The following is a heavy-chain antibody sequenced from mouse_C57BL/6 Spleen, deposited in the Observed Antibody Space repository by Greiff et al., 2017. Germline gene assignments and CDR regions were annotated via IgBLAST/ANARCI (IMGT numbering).Heavy chain of an antibody. J-gene: IGHJ4*01. CDR2: INPNYGTT. D-gene: IGHD3-2*02. Sequence: VQLQQSGPELVKPGASVKISCKASGYSFTDYNMNWVKQSNGKSLEWIGVINPNYGTTSYNQKFKGKATLTVDQSSSTAYMPLNSLTSEDSAVYYCARKGSAGYLYAMDYWGKGTSVTVSS. CDR1: GYSFTDYN. V-gene: IGHV1-39*01. CDR3: ARKGSAGYLYAMDY.